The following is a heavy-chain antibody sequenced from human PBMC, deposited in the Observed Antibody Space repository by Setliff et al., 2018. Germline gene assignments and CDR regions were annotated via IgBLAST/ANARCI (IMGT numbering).Heavy chain of an antibody. CDR2: INPNSGGT. CDR3: AISTIFGVVSPTPDAFDI. Sequence: GASVKVSCKAFGYTFTKYGIDWVRQAPGQGLEWLGRINPNSGGTNYAQKFQGRVTMTRDTSISTAYMELSRLRSDDTAVYYCAISTIFGVVSPTPDAFDIWGQGTMVTVSS. V-gene: IGHV1-2*06. D-gene: IGHD3-3*01. J-gene: IGHJ3*02. CDR1: GYTFTKYG.